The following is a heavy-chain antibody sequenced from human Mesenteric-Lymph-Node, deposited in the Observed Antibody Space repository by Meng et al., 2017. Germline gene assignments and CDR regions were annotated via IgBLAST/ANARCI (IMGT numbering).Heavy chain of an antibody. CDR3: ATSGSLAH. V-gene: IGHV3-7*01. CDR2: INEDGSEN. D-gene: IGHD7-27*01. J-gene: IGHJ4*02. CDR1: GFTFNTYA. Sequence: GESLKISCATSGFTFNTYAMSWVRQAPGKGLEWVANINEDGSENYYLDSVKGRFTVSRDNAKNSLYLQMNSLRADDTAVYYCATSGSLAHWGQGTLVTVSS.